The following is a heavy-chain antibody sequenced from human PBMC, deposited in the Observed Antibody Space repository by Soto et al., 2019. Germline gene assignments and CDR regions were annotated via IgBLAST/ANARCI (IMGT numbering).Heavy chain of an antibody. CDR3: TRGVGRYYDS. D-gene: IGHD3-10*01. Sequence: EMPLLESGGGLIQPGGSLRLSCAASGFTFSSYVMRWVRQAPGKGLEYVSSISDGGGSTYYADSVKGRFTISRDNSRDTLYLQMNTLKAEDTAVYYCTRGVGRYYDSWGQGTLVTVSS. V-gene: IGHV3-23*01. CDR2: ISDGGGST. J-gene: IGHJ4*02. CDR1: GFTFSSYV.